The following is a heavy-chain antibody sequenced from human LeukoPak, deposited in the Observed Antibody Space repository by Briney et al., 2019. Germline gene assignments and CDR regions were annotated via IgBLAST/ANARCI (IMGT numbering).Heavy chain of an antibody. CDR2: IWVGGSKT. Sequence: GSLRLFWAASGFTFTMFCIHWVRQAPGKGLEWGSVIWVGGSKTYYADSVKGRFTISRDTSQNTVFLQMNSLRAEDTAVYYCVRDTGYNKYGMDVWGKGTTVTVSS. V-gene: IGHV3-33*01. CDR3: VRDTGYNKYGMDV. J-gene: IGHJ6*04. D-gene: IGHD1-14*01. CDR1: GFTFTMFC.